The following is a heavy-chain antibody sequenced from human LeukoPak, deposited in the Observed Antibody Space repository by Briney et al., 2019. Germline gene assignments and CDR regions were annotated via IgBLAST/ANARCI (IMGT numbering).Heavy chain of an antibody. CDR1: GFTFSSYA. J-gene: IGHJ4*02. D-gene: IGHD7-27*01. V-gene: IGHV3-23*01. CDR2: ISGSGGST. Sequence: GGSLRLSCAASGFTFSSYAMSWVRQAPGKGLEWVSAISGSGGSTYYADSVKGRFTISRDNAKNSLYLQMNSLRAEDTAVYYCARDTKLGGFDYWGQGTLVTVSS. CDR3: ARDTKLGGFDY.